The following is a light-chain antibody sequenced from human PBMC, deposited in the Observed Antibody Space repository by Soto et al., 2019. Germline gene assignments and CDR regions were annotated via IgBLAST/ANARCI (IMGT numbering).Light chain of an antibody. J-gene: IGLJ2*01. CDR3: SSYTSRNTLA. CDR2: EVT. V-gene: IGLV2-14*01. Sequence: QSALTQPASVSGSPGQSITISCTGTSSDVGGYNFVSWYQQHPGKAPKLMIYEVTDRPSGVSNRFSGSKSGSTASLTISGLQAEDEADYYCSSYTSRNTLAFGGGNQLTVL. CDR1: SSDVGGYNF.